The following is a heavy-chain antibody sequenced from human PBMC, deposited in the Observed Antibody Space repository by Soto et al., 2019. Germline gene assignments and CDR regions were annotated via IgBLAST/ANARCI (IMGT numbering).Heavy chain of an antibody. Sequence: EVQLVESGGGLVQPGGSLRLSCAASGFTLSDRYVDWVRQAPRKGLEWFGRTRNKTNRYTTDYAASVKVRFTISRDDSKDSGYTHMNRLTAEDTSLYNCVIVEQSYWHFDLWGSGTVVNVSS. V-gene: IGHV3-72*01. CDR2: TRNKTNRYTT. CDR1: GFTLSDRY. CDR3: VIVEQSYWHFDL. J-gene: IGHJ2*01.